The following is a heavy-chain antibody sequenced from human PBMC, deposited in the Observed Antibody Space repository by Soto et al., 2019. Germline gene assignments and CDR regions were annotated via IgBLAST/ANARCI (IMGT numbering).Heavy chain of an antibody. CDR1: GGSVSSGSYY. V-gene: IGHV4-61*01. Sequence: LETLSLTCTVSGGSVSSGSYYWSWIRQPPGKGLEWIGYIYYSGSTNYNPSLKSRVTISVDTSKNQFSLKLSSVTAADTAVYYCARDLQRGYSYGYGAFDIWGQGTMVTVSS. CDR2: IYYSGST. CDR3: ARDLQRGYSYGYGAFDI. D-gene: IGHD5-18*01. J-gene: IGHJ3*02.